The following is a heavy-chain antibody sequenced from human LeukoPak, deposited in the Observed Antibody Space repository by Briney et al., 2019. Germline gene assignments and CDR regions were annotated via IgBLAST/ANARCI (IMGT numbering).Heavy chain of an antibody. Sequence: PGGSLRLSCAASRFTFNTYSMNWVRQAPGKGLEWVSCISSSSNYIHYADSVRGRFTISRDNAKNSLYLLMNSLRAEDTAVYYCARVIQTYDILTDWGGVSYYYYMDVWGKGTTVTVSS. CDR1: RFTFNTYS. V-gene: IGHV3-21*01. J-gene: IGHJ6*03. CDR2: ISSSSNYI. CDR3: ARVIQTYDILTDWGGVSYYYYMDV. D-gene: IGHD3-9*01.